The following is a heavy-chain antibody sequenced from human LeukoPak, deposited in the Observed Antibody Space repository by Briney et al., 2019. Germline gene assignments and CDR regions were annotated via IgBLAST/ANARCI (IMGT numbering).Heavy chain of an antibody. D-gene: IGHD4-17*01. CDR1: GDSISSSYYY. CDR3: ARRTPDYGDYPIIKLGYVFDI. V-gene: IGHV4-39*01. Sequence: PSETLSLTCTVSGDSISSSYYYWGWIRQPPGKGLVWIGSIYYSGSTYYNPSLKSRVTISVDTSKNQFSLRLSSVTAADTAVYYCARRTPDYGDYPIIKLGYVFDIWGQGTMVTVSS. CDR2: IYYSGST. J-gene: IGHJ3*02.